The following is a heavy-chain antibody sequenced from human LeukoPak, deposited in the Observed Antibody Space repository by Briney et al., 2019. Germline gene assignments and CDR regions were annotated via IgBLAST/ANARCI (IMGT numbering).Heavy chain of an antibody. CDR1: GGSISSYY. J-gene: IGHJ6*02. D-gene: IGHD4-17*01. CDR3: ARGVYGDYDPLDYYYYGMDV. CDR2: IYTSGSN. V-gene: IGHV4-59*10. Sequence: SETLSLTCTVYGGSISSYYWSWIRQPAGKGLEWVGRIYTSGSNNYNPSLKSRVTMSVDTSKNQFFLKLSSVTAADTAVYYCARGVYGDYDPLDYYYYGMDVWGQGTTVTVSS.